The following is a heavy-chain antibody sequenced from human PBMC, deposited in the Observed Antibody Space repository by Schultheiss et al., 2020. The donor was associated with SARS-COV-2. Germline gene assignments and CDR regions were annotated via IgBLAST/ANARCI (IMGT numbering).Heavy chain of an antibody. V-gene: IGHV3-7*03. Sequence: LSLTCAASGFTFSSYWMSWVRQAPGKGLEWVANIKQDGSEKYYVDSVKGRFTISRDNAKNSLYLQMNSLRAEDTAVYYCARDLAGIVVVVAATRVANYGMDVWGQGTTVTVSS. D-gene: IGHD2-15*01. J-gene: IGHJ6*02. CDR1: GFTFSSYW. CDR3: ARDLAGIVVVVAATRVANYGMDV. CDR2: IKQDGSEK.